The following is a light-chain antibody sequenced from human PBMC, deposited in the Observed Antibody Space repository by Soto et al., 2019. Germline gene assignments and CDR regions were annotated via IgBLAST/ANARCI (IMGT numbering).Light chain of an antibody. V-gene: IGKV1-5*01. J-gene: IGKJ1*01. CDR2: DAC. Sequence: DIQMTQSPSTLSASVGDRVTITCRPSQSISSWLAWYQQKPGKAPKLLIYDACSLASGVPSRFSGSGSGTEFTLTISSLQPDDFATYYCQQYNSYSWTFGQGTKVDIK. CDR3: QQYNSYSWT. CDR1: QSISSW.